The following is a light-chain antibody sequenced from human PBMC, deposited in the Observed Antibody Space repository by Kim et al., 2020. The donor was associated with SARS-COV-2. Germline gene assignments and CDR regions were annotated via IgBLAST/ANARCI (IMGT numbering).Light chain of an antibody. V-gene: IGLV2-14*03. Sequence: GPSLTSSGPGTSDVFGGITFTTWYQQHPGKVPKLILYDVINRPSGISPRFSGSKSGNTASLTISGLQADDEADYYCSSYTSSNTLVFGTGTKVTVL. CDR3: SSYTSSNTLV. CDR2: DVI. CDR1: SDVFGGITF. J-gene: IGLJ1*01.